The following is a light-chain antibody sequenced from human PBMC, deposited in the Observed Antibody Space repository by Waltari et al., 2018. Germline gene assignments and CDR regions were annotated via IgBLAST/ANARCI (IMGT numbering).Light chain of an antibody. J-gene: IGKJ1*01. V-gene: IGKV4-1*01. CDR2: WAS. CDR3: QQYYSTPWT. Sequence: DIVMTQSPDSLAVFLGARATIHCKSSPSVLYRSNNKNYLLWYQQKPGQPPKLLIYWASTRESGVPVRFSGSGSGTDFTLTINSLQAEDVAVYYCQQYYSTPWTFGQGTKVEIK. CDR1: PSVLYRSNNKNY.